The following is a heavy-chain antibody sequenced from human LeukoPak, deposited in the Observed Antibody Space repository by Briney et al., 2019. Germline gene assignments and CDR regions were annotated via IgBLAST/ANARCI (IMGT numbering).Heavy chain of an antibody. CDR3: ARTMGDSSGYYADDAFDI. CDR2: INPHRGGT. Sequence: ASVKVSCKASGYTFTGYYMHWVRQAPGQGLEWMGWINPHRGGTNYAQKFQGRVTMTRDTSINTAYMELSRLTSDDTAIYYCARTMGDSSGYYADDAFDIWGQGTMVTVSS. D-gene: IGHD3-22*01. V-gene: IGHV1-2*02. CDR1: GYTFTGYY. J-gene: IGHJ3*02.